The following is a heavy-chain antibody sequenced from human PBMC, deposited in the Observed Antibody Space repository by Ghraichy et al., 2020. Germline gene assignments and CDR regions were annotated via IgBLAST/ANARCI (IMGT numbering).Heavy chain of an antibody. CDR3: ANPLLWLGHGAFDD. D-gene: IGHD3-10*01. CDR1: GFTFNRNW. V-gene: IGHV3-7*01. Sequence: GGSLRLSCVASGFTFNRNWMSWVRQAPGKGLEWVANINQDGSQKYYVDSVKGRFTISRDNAKNSLYLQMDSLRAEDTAIYYCANPLLWLGHGAFDDWGQGTLVTVSS. J-gene: IGHJ4*02. CDR2: INQDGSQK.